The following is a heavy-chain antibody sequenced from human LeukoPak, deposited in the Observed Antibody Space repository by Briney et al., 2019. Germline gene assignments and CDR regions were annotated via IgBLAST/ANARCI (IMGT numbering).Heavy chain of an antibody. J-gene: IGHJ5*02. CDR2: INWNGGSR. V-gene: IGHV3-20*01. CDR3: ARDRCSSTSCYNTPNWFDP. D-gene: IGHD2-2*02. Sequence: RTGGSLRLSCAASGFTFSNYAMSWVRQVPGKGLEWVSGINWNGGSRGYADSVKGRFTISRDNAKNSVYLQMNSLRSEDTAFYHCARDRCSSTSCYNTPNWFDPWGQGTLVTVSS. CDR1: GFTFSNYA.